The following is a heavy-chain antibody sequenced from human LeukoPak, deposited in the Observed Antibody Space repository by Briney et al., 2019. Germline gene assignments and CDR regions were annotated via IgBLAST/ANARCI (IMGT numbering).Heavy chain of an antibody. D-gene: IGHD2-15*01. J-gene: IGHJ6*04. Sequence: AGGSLRLSCAASGFTFSSYEMNWVRQAPGKGLEWVSYISRSGSTTYYADSVKGRFTVSRDNAQNSLYLQMNSLRAEDTAVYYCARGMDIVVVVGPQGLGMDVWGKGTTVTVSS. CDR3: ARGMDIVVVVGPQGLGMDV. CDR2: ISRSGSTT. V-gene: IGHV3-48*03. CDR1: GFTFSSYE.